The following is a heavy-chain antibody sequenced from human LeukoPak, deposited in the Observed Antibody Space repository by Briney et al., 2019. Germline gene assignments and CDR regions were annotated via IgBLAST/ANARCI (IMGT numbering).Heavy chain of an antibody. J-gene: IGHJ6*03. CDR2: IYTTGST. D-gene: IGHD3-16*01. V-gene: IGHV4-4*07. Sequence: SETLSLTCTVSGGSISSYYWSWLRQPAGKGLECLGVIYTTGSTNYNPSLKNRVTVSRDTSKNQFSLKLTSVAAADTAVYYCARGGHFFDVWGKGTTVTVSS. CDR3: ARGGHFFDV. CDR1: GGSISSYY.